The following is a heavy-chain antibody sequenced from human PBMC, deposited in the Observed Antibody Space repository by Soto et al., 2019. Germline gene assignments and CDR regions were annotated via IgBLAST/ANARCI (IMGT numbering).Heavy chain of an antibody. V-gene: IGHV4-30-4*01. CDR3: ARDGPRGLLWFGESRFDP. CDR2: IYYSGST. CDR1: GGSISSSNW. Sequence: SETLSLTCTVSGGSISSSNWWSWVRQPPGKGLEWIGYIYYSGSTYYNPSLKSRVTISVDTSKNQFSLKLSSVTAADTAVYYCARDGPRGLLWFGESRFDPWGQGTLVTVSS. J-gene: IGHJ5*02. D-gene: IGHD3-10*01.